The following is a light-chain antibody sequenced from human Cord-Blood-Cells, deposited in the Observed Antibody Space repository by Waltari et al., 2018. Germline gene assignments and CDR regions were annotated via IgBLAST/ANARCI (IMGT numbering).Light chain of an antibody. Sequence: QTVVIQQPSFSVSPGGRVTLTGGLSSGSVATSYYPSWYQQTPGQAPLTLIYSTNTRSSGVPDRFSGSILGNKAALTITGAQADDESDYYCVLYMGSGISVFGGGTKLTVL. CDR3: VLYMGSGISV. J-gene: IGLJ3*02. CDR1: SGSVATSYY. CDR2: STN. V-gene: IGLV8-61*01.